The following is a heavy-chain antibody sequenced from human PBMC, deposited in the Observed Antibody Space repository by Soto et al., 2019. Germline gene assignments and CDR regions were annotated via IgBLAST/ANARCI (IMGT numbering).Heavy chain of an antibody. CDR3: VKDRDEDYYDSSGLYFDC. CDR1: GFTFSSYG. CDR2: ISYDGSNK. Sequence: GGSLRLSCAASGFTFSSYGMHWVRQAPGKGLEWVAVISYDGSNKYYAESVKGRFTISRDNSKNTLYLQMNSLRAEDTAVYYCVKDRDEDYYDSSGLYFDCWGQGTRVTVSS. V-gene: IGHV3-30*18. D-gene: IGHD3-22*01. J-gene: IGHJ4*02.